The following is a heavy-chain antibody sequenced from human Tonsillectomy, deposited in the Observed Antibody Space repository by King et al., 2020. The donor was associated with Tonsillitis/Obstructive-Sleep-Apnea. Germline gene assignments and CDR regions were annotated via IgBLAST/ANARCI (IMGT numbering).Heavy chain of an antibody. CDR1: GFTFSNYA. CDR2: ISYEGSNK. Sequence: VQLVESGGGVVQPGRSLRLSCAASGFTFSNYAMHWVRQAPGKGLEWVAVISYEGSNKYYADSVKGRFTISRDNSKNTLYLQMNSLRVEDTAVYYCAGGISLRWASDYWGQGTLVTVSS. J-gene: IGHJ4*02. V-gene: IGHV3-30*04. CDR3: AGGISLRWASDY. D-gene: IGHD4-23*01.